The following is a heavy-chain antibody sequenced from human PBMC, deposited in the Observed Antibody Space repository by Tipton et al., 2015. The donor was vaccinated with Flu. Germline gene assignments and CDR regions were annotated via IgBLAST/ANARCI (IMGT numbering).Heavy chain of an antibody. CDR3: AKEGSYNILTNYYNKGVDP. CDR1: GFTVSSKY. V-gene: IGHV4-39*07. CDR2: IYYSGTT. D-gene: IGHD3-9*01. Sequence: LRLSCAASGFTVSSKYMGWVRQAPGKGLQWIGSIYYSGTTYYNPSLKSRVTMSIDTSKNQFSLKVTSVTAADTAVYYCAKEGSYNILTNYYNKGVDPWGQGTLVIVSS. J-gene: IGHJ5*02.